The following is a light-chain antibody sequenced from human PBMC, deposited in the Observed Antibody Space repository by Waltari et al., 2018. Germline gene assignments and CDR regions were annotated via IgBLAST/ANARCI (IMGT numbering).Light chain of an antibody. J-gene: IGKJ4*01. V-gene: IGKV3-20*01. Sequence: EIVLTQSPDILSLSPGERATLSCRASQRVSSSHLVWYQQKPGQAPRLLIHGTSNRATGIPDRCSGSGSGTDFTLTISRLEPDDFAVYYCQQYGSSHPLSFGGGTKVEIK. CDR2: GTS. CDR3: QQYGSSHPLS. CDR1: QRVSSSH.